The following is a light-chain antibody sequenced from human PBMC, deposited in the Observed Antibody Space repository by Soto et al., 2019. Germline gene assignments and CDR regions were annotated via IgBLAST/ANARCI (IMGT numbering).Light chain of an antibody. V-gene: IGKV1-5*03. CDR1: QSISSW. CDR2: KAA. J-gene: IGKJ1*01. Sequence: DIQMTQSPSTLSASVGGRVTITCRASQSISSWLAWYQQKPGKAPKLLIYKAASLESGVPSRFSGSGSGTECTLTISSLQPDDVATYYCQQYNYYSRTLGQGTKVDIK. CDR3: QQYNYYSRT.